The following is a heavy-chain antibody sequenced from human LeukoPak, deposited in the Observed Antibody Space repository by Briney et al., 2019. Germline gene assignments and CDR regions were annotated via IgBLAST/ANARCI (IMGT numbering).Heavy chain of an antibody. CDR2: ISGSGGST. CDR3: AKISQQWLVARYYFDY. Sequence: PGGSLTLSCAASGFTFSSYAMSWVRQAPGKGLEWVSAISGSGGSTYYADSVKGRFTISRDNSKNTLYLQINSLRAEDTAAYYCAKISQQWLVARYYFDYWGQGTLVTVSS. CDR1: GFTFSSYA. J-gene: IGHJ4*02. D-gene: IGHD6-19*01. V-gene: IGHV3-23*01.